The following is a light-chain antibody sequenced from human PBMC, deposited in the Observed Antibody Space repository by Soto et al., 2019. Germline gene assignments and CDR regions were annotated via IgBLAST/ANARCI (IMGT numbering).Light chain of an antibody. J-gene: IGKJ1*01. V-gene: IGKV1-39*01. CDR1: QSIANV. CDR2: AAS. Sequence: DIQMTQSPSSLSASVGVRVTITCRASQSIANVLNWYQQKPGKAPELLIYAASSLQSGVPSRFTGGGSGTDFTLTISSLQPEDFATYYCQQSSSTPRTFGQGTKVEIK. CDR3: QQSSSTPRT.